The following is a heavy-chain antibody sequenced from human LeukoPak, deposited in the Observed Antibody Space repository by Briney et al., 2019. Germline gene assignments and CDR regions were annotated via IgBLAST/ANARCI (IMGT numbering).Heavy chain of an antibody. CDR3: ARGPIGWFDP. V-gene: IGHV4-61*05. D-gene: IGHD2-15*01. CDR1: GGSISSSSYY. J-gene: IGHJ5*02. Sequence: SETLSLTCTVSGGSISSSSYYWGWIRQPPGKGLEWIGYIYYSGSTNYNPSLKSRVTISVDTSKNQFSLKLSSVTAADTAVYYCARGPIGWFDPWGQGTLVTVSS. CDR2: IYYSGST.